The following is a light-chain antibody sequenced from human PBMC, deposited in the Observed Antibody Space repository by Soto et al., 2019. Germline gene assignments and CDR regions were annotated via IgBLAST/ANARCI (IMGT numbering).Light chain of an antibody. Sequence: EVVLTQSPGTLSLTPEERATLSCRASQSVISTYLAWYQQKPGQAPRLLIYGASSRATGIPDRFSGSGSGTDFTLTISRLEPEDVAVYYCQQYGSSPITFGQGALLEI. V-gene: IGKV3-20*01. CDR1: QSVISTY. CDR3: QQYGSSPIT. J-gene: IGKJ5*01. CDR2: GAS.